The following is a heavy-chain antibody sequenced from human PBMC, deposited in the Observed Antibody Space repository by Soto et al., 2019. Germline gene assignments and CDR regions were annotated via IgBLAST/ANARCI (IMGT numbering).Heavy chain of an antibody. CDR3: ASKPNSLYSFDF. CDR2: MHYSGLT. V-gene: IGHV4-31*03. Sequence: QVQLQESGPGLVMPSQTLSLTCTVSGGSISSGSHYWSWIRQNPGKGLEWIGYMHYSGLTYFNPSRQRRVTISVDTSNNHFSLNLYSVTAADTAVYYCASKPNSLYSFDFWGQGTQVTVSS. J-gene: IGHJ4*02. CDR1: GGSISSGSHY.